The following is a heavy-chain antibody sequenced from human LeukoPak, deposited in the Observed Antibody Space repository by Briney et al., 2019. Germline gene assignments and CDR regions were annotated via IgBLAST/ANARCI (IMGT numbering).Heavy chain of an antibody. CDR3: VQDTPGYGGDDFVY. V-gene: IGHV3-30*02. CDR2: IRHDGNDK. D-gene: IGHD3-10*01. Sequence: PGGSLRLSCAASGFTFSNYAIHWVRQAPGKGLEWVSFIRHDGNDKYYADSVKGRFTVSRDNSRDTLSLQMNSLSIEDMAVSFCVQDTPGYGGDDFVYWGRGTLVTVSS. CDR1: GFTFSNYA. J-gene: IGHJ4*02.